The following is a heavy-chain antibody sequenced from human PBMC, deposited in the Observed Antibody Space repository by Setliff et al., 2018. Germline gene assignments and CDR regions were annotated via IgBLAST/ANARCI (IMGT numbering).Heavy chain of an antibody. CDR3: ARDLPDYYDSSGPRLDY. J-gene: IGHJ4*02. D-gene: IGHD3-22*01. CDR2: IKQDGSEK. V-gene: IGHV3-7*01. Sequence: GESLKISCAASGFTFSRYWMSWVRQAPGKGLEWVANIKQDGSEKYYVDSVKGRFTISRDNAKNSLYLQMNSLRAEDTAVYYCARDLPDYYDSSGPRLDYWGQGTLVTVSS. CDR1: GFTFSRYW.